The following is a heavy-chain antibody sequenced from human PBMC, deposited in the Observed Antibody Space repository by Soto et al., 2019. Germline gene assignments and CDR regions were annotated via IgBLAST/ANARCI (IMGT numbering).Heavy chain of an antibody. CDR2: ISAYNGNT. Sequence: ASVKGSCKASGYTFTSYCISWVRQAPGQGLECMGWISAYNGNTNYAQKLQGRVTMTTDTSTSTAYMELRSLRSDDTAVYYCARVKCEQPAYGMDVWGQGTTVTVSS. CDR3: ARVKCEQPAYGMDV. V-gene: IGHV1-18*01. J-gene: IGHJ6*02. CDR1: GYTFTSYC.